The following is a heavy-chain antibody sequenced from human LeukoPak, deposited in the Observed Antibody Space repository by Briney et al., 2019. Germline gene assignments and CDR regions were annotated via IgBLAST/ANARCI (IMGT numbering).Heavy chain of an antibody. CDR2: IRNSGGDI. CDR1: GFTVSDFS. D-gene: IGHD2-21*02. Sequence: QPGGSLRLSCAGTGFTVSDFSMSWVRQAPGKGLEWISFIRNSGGDIRYADSVKGRFTISRDTAKNTIDLQMNSLRGDDTAIYYCARVEAGSDQWVDPWGQGTLVTVSS. V-gene: IGHV3-48*01. CDR3: ARVEAGSDQWVDP. J-gene: IGHJ5*02.